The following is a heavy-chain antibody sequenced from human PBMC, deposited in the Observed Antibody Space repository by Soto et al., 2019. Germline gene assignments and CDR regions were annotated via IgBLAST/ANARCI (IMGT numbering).Heavy chain of an antibody. Sequence: GGSLRLSCAASGFTFSSYAMSWVRQAPGKGLEWVSAISGSGGSTYYADSVKGRFTISRDNSKNKLYLQMNSLRAEDTAVYYCAKEEGGYSSGWKTLGWGDAFDIWGQGTMVTVSS. D-gene: IGHD6-19*01. V-gene: IGHV3-23*01. CDR3: AKEEGGYSSGWKTLGWGDAFDI. CDR2: ISGSGGST. CDR1: GFTFSSYA. J-gene: IGHJ3*02.